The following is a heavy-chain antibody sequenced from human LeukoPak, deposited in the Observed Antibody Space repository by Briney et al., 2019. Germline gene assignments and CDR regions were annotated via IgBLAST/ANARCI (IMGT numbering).Heavy chain of an antibody. CDR3: AHRKVYDSSGYPYFDY. Sequence: SGPTLVKPTQTLTLTCTFSGFSLSTSGVGVGWIRQPPGKALEWLALIYWNDDKRYSPSLKSRLTITKDTSKNQVVLTMTNMDPVDTATYYCAHRKVYDSSGYPYFDYWGQGTLVTVSS. J-gene: IGHJ4*02. D-gene: IGHD3-22*01. CDR1: GFSLSTSGVG. V-gene: IGHV2-5*01. CDR2: IYWNDDK.